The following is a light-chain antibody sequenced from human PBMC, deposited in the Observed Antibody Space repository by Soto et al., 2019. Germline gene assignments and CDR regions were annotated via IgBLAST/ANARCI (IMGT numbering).Light chain of an antibody. Sequence: EIVLTQSPGTLSLSPGERATLSCRASQSVSSSYLAWYQQKPGQAPRLLIYDASNRATGIPDRFSGSGSGTDFTLTISRLEPEDFAVYYCQRYGGFGQGTKVDIK. CDR2: DAS. J-gene: IGKJ1*01. V-gene: IGKV3-20*01. CDR1: QSVSSSY. CDR3: QRYGG.